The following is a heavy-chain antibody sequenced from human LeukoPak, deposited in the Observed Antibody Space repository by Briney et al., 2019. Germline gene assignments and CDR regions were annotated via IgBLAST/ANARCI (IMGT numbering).Heavy chain of an antibody. V-gene: IGHV3-53*01. D-gene: IGHD6-13*01. J-gene: IGHJ5*02. Sequence: PGGSLRLSCAASGVTVSSDYMSWGRQAPGKGLEWVSVIYSGGSTYYADSVKGRFTISRDNSKNTLYLQMTSLRAEDTAVYYCARGKAADANEDRFDPWGQGTLVTVSS. CDR1: GVTVSSDY. CDR3: ARGKAADANEDRFDP. CDR2: IYSGGST.